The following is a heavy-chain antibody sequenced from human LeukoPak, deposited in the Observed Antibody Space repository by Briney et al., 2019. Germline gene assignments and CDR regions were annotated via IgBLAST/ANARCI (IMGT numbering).Heavy chain of an antibody. CDR1: GGSSSGYY. J-gene: IGHJ4*02. CDR2: INHSGST. V-gene: IGHV4-34*01. CDR3: AREEETYYFDY. Sequence: PSETLSLTCAVYGGSSSGYYWSWIRQPPGKGLEWIGEINHSGSTNYNPSLKSRVTISVDTSKNQFSLKLSSVTAADTAVYYCAREEETYYFDYWGQGTLVTVSS.